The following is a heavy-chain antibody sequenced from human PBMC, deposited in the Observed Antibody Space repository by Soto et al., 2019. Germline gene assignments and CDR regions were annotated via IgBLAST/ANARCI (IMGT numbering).Heavy chain of an antibody. CDR1: GGSISSYY. V-gene: IGHV4-59*08. J-gene: IGHJ4*02. CDR2: IYYSGST. D-gene: IGHD4-17*01. Sequence: QVQLQESGPGLVKPSETLSLTCTVSGGSISSYYWSWIRQPPGKGLEWIGYIYYSGSTNYNPSLKRRVTISVATSKNQLSLKLSSVTAADTAVYYCARRYGYYFDYWGQGTLVTVSS. CDR3: ARRYGYYFDY.